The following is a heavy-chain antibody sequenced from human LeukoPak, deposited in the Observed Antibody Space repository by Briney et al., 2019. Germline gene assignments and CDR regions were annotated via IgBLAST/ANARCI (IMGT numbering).Heavy chain of an antibody. CDR3: ASIRGTLGY. CDR2: IKNKANSYIT. V-gene: IGHV3-72*01. D-gene: IGHD1-26*01. CDR1: GFTFSDHF. Sequence: GGSLRLSCAASGFTFSDHFMDWVRQAPGKGLEWVGRIKNKANSYITQYAASMEGRFTISRDDSKNSLYLQMSSLKTEDTAMYYCASIRGTLGYWGQGTVATVSS. J-gene: IGHJ4*02.